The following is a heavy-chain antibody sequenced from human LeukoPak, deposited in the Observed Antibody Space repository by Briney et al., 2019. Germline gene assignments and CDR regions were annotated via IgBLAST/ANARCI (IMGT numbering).Heavy chain of an antibody. CDR3: ARTARLLGH. CDR1: GITFSDQY. D-gene: IGHD2-21*02. Sequence: PGGSLRLSYAVSGITFSDQYMNWLRQAPGKGLEWVSYISPDSRDTNYIDSVKGRFIISRDNARNSLFLQMNSLRAEDTAVYYCARTARLLGHWGRGTLVTVSS. J-gene: IGHJ4*02. CDR2: ISPDSRDT. V-gene: IGHV3-11*06.